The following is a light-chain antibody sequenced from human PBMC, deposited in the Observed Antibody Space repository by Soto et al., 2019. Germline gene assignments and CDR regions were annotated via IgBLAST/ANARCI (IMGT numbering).Light chain of an antibody. CDR3: QQYNNWPPLT. CDR2: GAS. J-gene: IGKJ4*01. V-gene: IGKV3-15*01. Sequence: EIVMTQSPATLSVSPGERATLSCRASQSISTNLAWYQQKPGQAPRLLIYGASTRATGIPARFSGSGSGTDFTLTFSSLQSEDFAVYYCQQYNNWPPLTFGGGTKVEIK. CDR1: QSISTN.